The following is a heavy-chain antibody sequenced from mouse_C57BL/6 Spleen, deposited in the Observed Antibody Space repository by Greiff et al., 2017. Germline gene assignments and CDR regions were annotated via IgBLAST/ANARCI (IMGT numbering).Heavy chain of an antibody. D-gene: IGHD2-4*01. CDR1: GYTFTSYG. V-gene: IGHV1-81*01. J-gene: IGHJ4*01. Sequence: QVQLQQSGAELARPGASVKLSCKASGYTFTSYGISWVKQRTGQGLEWIGEIYPRSGNTYYNEKFKGKAPLTADKSSSTAYMELRSLTSEDSAVYFCASRIYYDYPYAMDYWGQGTSVTVSS. CDR3: ASRIYYDYPYAMDY. CDR2: IYPRSGNT.